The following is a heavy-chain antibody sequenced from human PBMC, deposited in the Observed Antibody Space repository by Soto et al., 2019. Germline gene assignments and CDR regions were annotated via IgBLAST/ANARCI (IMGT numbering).Heavy chain of an antibody. CDR3: ACLYNWNGWSDY. CDR1: GVSITSYY. CDR2: IYSSGCT. Sequence: QVQLQESGPGLVKPSETLSLTCTVSGVSITSYYWSWIRQPAGKGLEWIGRIYSSGCTNYNPSLKSRVTMSIDTSKNQFSLKLSSVTAADTAVYYCACLYNWNGWSDYWGQGTLVTVSS. J-gene: IGHJ4*02. V-gene: IGHV4-4*07. D-gene: IGHD1-20*01.